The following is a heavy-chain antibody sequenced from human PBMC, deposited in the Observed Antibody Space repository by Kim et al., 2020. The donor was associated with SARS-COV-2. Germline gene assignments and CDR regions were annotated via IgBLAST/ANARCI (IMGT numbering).Heavy chain of an antibody. CDR2: MNPNSGNT. D-gene: IGHD1-26*01. CDR1: GYTFTSYD. CDR3: ARADRGIVGATVYYFDY. J-gene: IGHJ4*02. V-gene: IGHV1-8*02. Sequence: ASVKVSCKASGYTFTSYDINWVRQATGQGLEWMGWMNPNSGNTGYAQKFQGRVTMTRNTSISTAYMELSSLRSEDTAVYYCARADRGIVGATVYYFDYWGQGPLATVSS.